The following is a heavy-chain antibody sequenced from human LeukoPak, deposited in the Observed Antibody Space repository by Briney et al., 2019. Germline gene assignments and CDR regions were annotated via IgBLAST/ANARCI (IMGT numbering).Heavy chain of an antibody. D-gene: IGHD4-23*01. J-gene: IGHJ3*02. CDR1: GGSFSGYY. CDR3: ARTVGGFDI. CDR2: INHSGST. V-gene: IGHV4-34*01. Sequence: PSETLSLTCAVYGGSFSGYYWSWIRQPPGKGLEWIGEINHSGSTNYNPSLKSRVTISVDTSKNQFSLKLSSVTVADTAAYYCARTVGGFDIWGQGTMVTVSS.